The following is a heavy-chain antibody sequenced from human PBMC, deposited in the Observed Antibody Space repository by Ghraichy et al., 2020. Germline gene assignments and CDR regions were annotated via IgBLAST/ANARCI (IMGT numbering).Heavy chain of an antibody. CDR1: GFTFSSYA. J-gene: IGHJ4*02. CDR3: ARAWQQLLYFDY. V-gene: IGHV3-30-3*01. D-gene: IGHD6-13*01. Sequence: GGSLRLSCAASGFTFSSYAMHWVRQAPGKGLEWVAVTSYGGSNKFYADSVKGRFTISRDNSKNTLYLQMNSLRAEDTAVYYCARAWQQLLYFDYWGQGTLVTVSS. CDR2: TSYGGSNK.